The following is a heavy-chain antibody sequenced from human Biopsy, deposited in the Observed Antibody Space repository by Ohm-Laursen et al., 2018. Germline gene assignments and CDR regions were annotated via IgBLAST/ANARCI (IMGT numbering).Heavy chain of an antibody. CDR2: ISYTGYT. V-gene: IGHV4-59*11. J-gene: IGHJ4*02. CDR1: GGSFTGHY. D-gene: IGHD4-23*01. Sequence: GTLSLTCAVSGGSFTGHYWSWIRQPPGKGLEWVGHISYTGYTSYNASLKSRVTISVDTSRNHFSLRLSSLTAADTAVYYCARGSNDFGGLYFPRWGQGTLLTVSS. CDR3: ARGSNDFGGLYFPR.